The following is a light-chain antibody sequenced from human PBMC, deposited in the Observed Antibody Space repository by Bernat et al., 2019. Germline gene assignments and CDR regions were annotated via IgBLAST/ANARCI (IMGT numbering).Light chain of an antibody. CDR3: QQYYSYPYT. Sequence: IQMTQSPSSLSASVGDRVTITCRASQGISSYLAWYQQKPGKAPKLLIYAASTLQSGVPSRFSGSGSGTDFTLTISCLQSEDFATYYCQQYYSYPYTFGQGTKLEIK. CDR1: QGISSY. CDR2: AAS. V-gene: IGKV1-8*01. J-gene: IGKJ2*01.